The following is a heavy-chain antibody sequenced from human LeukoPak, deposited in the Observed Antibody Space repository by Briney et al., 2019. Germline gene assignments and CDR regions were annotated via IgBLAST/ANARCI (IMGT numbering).Heavy chain of an antibody. CDR3: ARRAGAYSHPYDY. J-gene: IGHJ4*02. CDR2: INPSGGST. D-gene: IGHD4/OR15-4a*01. CDR1: GYTFTRYY. Sequence: ASVKVSCKASGYTFTRYYMHWVRQAPGQGLEWMGIINPSGGSTSYAQKFQGRVTMTRDMSTSTVYMELSSLGSEDTAVYYCARRAGAYSHPYDYGGQGTVVTVSS. V-gene: IGHV1-46*01.